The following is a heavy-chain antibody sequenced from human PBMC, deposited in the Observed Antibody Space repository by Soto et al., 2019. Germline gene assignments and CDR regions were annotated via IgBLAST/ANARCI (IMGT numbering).Heavy chain of an antibody. CDR3: ARLRITMIVVVTYPGY. D-gene: IGHD3-22*01. J-gene: IGHJ4*02. V-gene: IGHV1-18*01. CDR2: ISAYNGNT. CDR1: GYSFTRYY. Sequence: ASVKVSCKASGYSFTRYYINWVRQAPGQGLEWMGWISAYNGNTHYEEKLQGRVTLTTDTSTSTAYMELRSLRSDDTAVYYCARLRITMIVVVTYPGYWGQGTLVTVSS.